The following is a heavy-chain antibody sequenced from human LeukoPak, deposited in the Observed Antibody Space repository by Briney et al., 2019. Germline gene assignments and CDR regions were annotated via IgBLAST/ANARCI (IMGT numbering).Heavy chain of an antibody. CDR1: GYTFTGYY. CDR2: INSNSGDT. D-gene: IGHD5-12*01. J-gene: IGHJ4*02. V-gene: IGHV1-2*02. CDR3: ARVRATTGFDY. Sequence: ASVKVSCKASGYTFTGYYMHWVRQAPGQGLEWMGWINSNSGDTKYAQKFQGRVIMTRDTSITTADMELTSLRSDDTAVYYCARVRATTGFDYWGQGTLVTVSS.